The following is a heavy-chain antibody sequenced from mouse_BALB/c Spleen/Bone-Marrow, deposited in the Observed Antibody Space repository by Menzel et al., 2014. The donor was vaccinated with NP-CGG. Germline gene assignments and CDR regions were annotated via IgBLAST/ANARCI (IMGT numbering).Heavy chain of an antibody. V-gene: IGHV5-12*02. CDR1: GFTFSDYY. J-gene: IGHJ4*01. CDR3: AGRGWYYAMDY. D-gene: IGHD2-3*01. Sequence: EVKLQESGGGLVQPGGSLKLSCATSGFTFSDYYMYWVRQTPEKRLEWVAYISNGGGSTYYPDTVKGRFTLSRDNAKNTLYLQMSRLKSEDTAMYYCAGRGWYYAMDYWGQGTSVTVSS. CDR2: ISNGGGST.